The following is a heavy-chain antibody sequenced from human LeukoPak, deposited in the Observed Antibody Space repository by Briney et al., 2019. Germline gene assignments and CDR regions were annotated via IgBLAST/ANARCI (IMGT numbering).Heavy chain of an antibody. D-gene: IGHD1-26*01. CDR2: INPNSGDT. J-gene: IGHJ4*02. CDR1: GFPFSDFY. V-gene: IGHV1-2*02. Sequence: ASVKVSCKASGFPFSDFYIHWVRQAPGQGLEWMGWINPNSGDTKYTQRFQGRVTMTRDTSISTAYMGMTSLRYDDTAVYYCARDDIVGSVDFDYWGQGTLVTVSS. CDR3: ARDDIVGSVDFDY.